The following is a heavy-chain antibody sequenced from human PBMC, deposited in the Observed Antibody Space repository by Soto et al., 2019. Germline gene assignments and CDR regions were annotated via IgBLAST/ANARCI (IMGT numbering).Heavy chain of an antibody. Sequence: SETLSLTCTVSGGSISSGGYYWSWIRQHPGKGLEWIGYIYYSGSTYYNPSLKSRVTISVDTSKNQFSLKLSSVTAADTAVYYCARVYDSSGYYFDYWGQGTQVTAP. CDR1: GGSISSGGYY. J-gene: IGHJ4*02. V-gene: IGHV4-31*03. D-gene: IGHD3-22*01. CDR3: ARVYDSSGYYFDY. CDR2: IYYSGST.